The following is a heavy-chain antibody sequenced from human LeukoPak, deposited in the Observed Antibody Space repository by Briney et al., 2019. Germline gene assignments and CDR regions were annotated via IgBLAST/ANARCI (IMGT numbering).Heavy chain of an antibody. CDR1: GFTFSDYY. Sequence: GGSLRLSCAASGFTFSDYYMSWIRQAPGKGLEWVSYISSSGSAIYYADSVKGRFTISRDNAKNSLYLQVNSLRAEDTDLYYCARDRYYDSSGYNFDYWGQGTLVTVSS. V-gene: IGHV3-11*01. D-gene: IGHD3-22*01. CDR3: ARDRYYDSSGYNFDY. CDR2: ISSSGSAI. J-gene: IGHJ4*02.